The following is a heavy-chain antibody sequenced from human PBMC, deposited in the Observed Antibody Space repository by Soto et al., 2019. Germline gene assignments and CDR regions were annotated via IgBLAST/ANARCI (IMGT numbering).Heavy chain of an antibody. CDR1: GHSISADY. Sequence: QVQLQESGPGLVKASETLSLSCTVSGHSISADYWSWIRQPAGKRLEWIGRVDASGNTNYNPSLKNRVTMSVDKSKNQFFMKVRSVTAADTAMYFCARDVGGSVVPNWFDPWGQGALVTVSS. D-gene: IGHD3-22*01. CDR3: ARDVGGSVVPNWFDP. V-gene: IGHV4-4*07. J-gene: IGHJ5*02. CDR2: VDASGNT.